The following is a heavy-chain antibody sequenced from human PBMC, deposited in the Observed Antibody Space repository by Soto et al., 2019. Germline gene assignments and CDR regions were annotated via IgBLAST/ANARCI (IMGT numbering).Heavy chain of an antibody. CDR3: ARRLSGAVQGWAYGMDV. Sequence: EVHLVESGGGLMQPGGSLRLSCAASGFTVSTYNMTWVRQAPVKGLEWVSVTYSGGSTQYADSVKGRFTVSRDNSKNALYLQMSSLRDEDTAVYYCARRLSGAVQGWAYGMDVWGRGTTVTVSS. CDR1: GFTVSTYN. CDR2: TYSGGST. D-gene: IGHD1-26*01. V-gene: IGHV3-53*02. J-gene: IGHJ6*02.